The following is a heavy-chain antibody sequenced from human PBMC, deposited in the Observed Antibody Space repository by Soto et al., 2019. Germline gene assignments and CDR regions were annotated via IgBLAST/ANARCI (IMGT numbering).Heavy chain of an antibody. V-gene: IGHV4-39*01. CDR3: ARQPKILTGYSGHFAY. J-gene: IGHJ4*02. D-gene: IGHD3-9*01. Sequence: SETLSLTCTVSGGSISSGSYYWGWIRQPPGKGLEWIGSIYYSGSTYYNPSLKSRVTISVDTSKNQFSLKLSSVTAADTAVYYFARQPKILTGYSGHFAYWGKGTLVTVSS. CDR2: IYYSGST. CDR1: GGSISSGSYY.